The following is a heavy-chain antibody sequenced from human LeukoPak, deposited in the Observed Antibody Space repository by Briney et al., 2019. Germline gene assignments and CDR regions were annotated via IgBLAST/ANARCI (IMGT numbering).Heavy chain of an antibody. D-gene: IGHD3-16*01. CDR2: IYTSGST. J-gene: IGHJ4*02. V-gene: IGHV4-4*07. CDR1: GGSISSYY. CDR3: AREWGGGDTTYYFDY. Sequence: SETLSLTCTVSGGSISSYYWSWIRQPAGKGLEWIGRIYTSGSTNYNPSLKSRVTVSVDTSKNQFSLKLSSVTAADTAVYYCAREWGGGDTTYYFDYWGQGTLVTVSS.